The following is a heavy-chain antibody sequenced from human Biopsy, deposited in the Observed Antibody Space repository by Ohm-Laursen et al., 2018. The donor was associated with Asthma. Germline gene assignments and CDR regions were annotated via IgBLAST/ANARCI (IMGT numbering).Heavy chain of an antibody. J-gene: IGHJ6*02. Sequence: TSVKVSCKTSGYTFNSAGITWVRQAPGQGLEWMGWISVYNGNTKVAQKLQDRVIMTTDTSTSTAYMELRSLRSDDTAVYFCARAVDYSHYYGIDVWGQGTTVTVS. CDR2: ISVYNGNT. D-gene: IGHD3-10*01. V-gene: IGHV1-18*01. CDR1: GYTFNSAG. CDR3: ARAVDYSHYYGIDV.